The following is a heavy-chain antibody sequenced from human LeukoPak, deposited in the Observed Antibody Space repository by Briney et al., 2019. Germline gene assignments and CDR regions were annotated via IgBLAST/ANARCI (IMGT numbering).Heavy chain of an antibody. Sequence: KPGGSLRLSCAASGFTFSNAWMSWVRQAPGKGLEWVGRIKSKTDGGTTDYAAPVKGRFTISRDDSKNTLYLQMNSLKTEDTAVYYCTTCSSGCSIGVVDDYWGQGTLVTVSS. CDR2: IKSKTDGGTT. CDR3: TTCSSGCSIGVVDDY. J-gene: IGHJ4*02. V-gene: IGHV3-15*01. CDR1: GFTFSNAW. D-gene: IGHD6-19*01.